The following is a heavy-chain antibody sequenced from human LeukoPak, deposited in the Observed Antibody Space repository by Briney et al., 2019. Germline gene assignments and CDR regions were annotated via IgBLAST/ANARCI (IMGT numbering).Heavy chain of an antibody. V-gene: IGHV3-66*01. Sequence: XGGSLRLSCAASGFTFSSDWMSWVRQARGKGMEWVSVIYSGGETYYADSVKGRFTISRDISKNKLYLQMRSLRAEDTAVYYCTRDRGSYYYDTGYWGQGTLVTVSS. J-gene: IGHJ4*02. CDR3: TRDRGSYYYDTGY. D-gene: IGHD3-22*01. CDR2: IYSGGET. CDR1: GFTFSSDW.